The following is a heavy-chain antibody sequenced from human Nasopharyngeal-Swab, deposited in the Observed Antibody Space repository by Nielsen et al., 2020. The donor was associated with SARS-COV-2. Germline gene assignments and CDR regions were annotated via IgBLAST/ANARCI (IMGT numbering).Heavy chain of an antibody. CDR1: GFTFSSYS. V-gene: IGHV3-21*04. CDR2: ISSSSSYI. CDR3: ARGGGGISLDY. D-gene: IGHD1-14*01. Sequence: GESLKISCAASGFTFSSYSMNWVRQAPGKGLEWVSSISSSSSYIYYADSVKGRFTISRDNAKNSLYLQMNSLRAEDTAVYYCARGGGGISLDYWGQGTLVTVSS. J-gene: IGHJ4*02.